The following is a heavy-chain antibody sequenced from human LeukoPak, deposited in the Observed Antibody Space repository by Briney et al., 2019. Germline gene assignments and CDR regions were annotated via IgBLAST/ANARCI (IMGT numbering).Heavy chain of an antibody. J-gene: IGHJ4*02. Sequence: ASVKVSCKASGGTSSSYAISWVRQAPGQGLEWMGGIIPIFGTANYAQKFQGRVTITTDESTSTAYMELSSLRSEDTAVYYCARGIAAAAPFDYWGQGTLVTVSS. V-gene: IGHV1-69*05. D-gene: IGHD6-13*01. CDR2: IIPIFGTA. CDR1: GGTSSSYA. CDR3: ARGIAAAAPFDY.